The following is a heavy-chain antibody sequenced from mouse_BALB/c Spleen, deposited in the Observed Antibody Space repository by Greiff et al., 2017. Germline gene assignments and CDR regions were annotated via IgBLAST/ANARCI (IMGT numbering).Heavy chain of an antibody. J-gene: IGHJ4*01. CDR3: ARELRGAMDY. CDR2: ICAGGST. CDR1: GFSLTSYG. Sequence: VQRVESGPGLVAPSQSLSITCTVSGFSLTSYGVHWVRQPPGKGLEWLGVICAGGSTNYNSALMSRLSISKDNSKSQVFLKMNSLQTDDTAMYYCARELRGAMDYWGQGTSVTVSS. V-gene: IGHV2-9*02. D-gene: IGHD1-1*01.